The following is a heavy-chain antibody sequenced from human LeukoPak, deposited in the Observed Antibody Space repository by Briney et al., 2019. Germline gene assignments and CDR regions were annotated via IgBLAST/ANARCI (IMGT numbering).Heavy chain of an antibody. D-gene: IGHD6-13*01. Sequence: GGSLRLSCAASGFTFSSYSMNWVRQAPGKGLEWVSSISSSSSYIYYADSVKGQFTISRDNAKNSLYLQMNSLRAEDTAVYYCASLGIAAADHPFDYWGQGTLVTVSS. CDR2: ISSSSSYI. CDR1: GFTFSSYS. J-gene: IGHJ4*02. V-gene: IGHV3-21*01. CDR3: ASLGIAAADHPFDY.